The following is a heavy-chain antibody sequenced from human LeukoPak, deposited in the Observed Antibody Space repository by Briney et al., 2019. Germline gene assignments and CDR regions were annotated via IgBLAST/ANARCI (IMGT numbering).Heavy chain of an antibody. CDR2: IYYSGST. CDR3: ARTPSLLYSSGWYWVDY. Sequence: SETLSLTCTVSGGSISSYYWSWIRQPPGKGLEWIGYIYYSGSTNYNPSLKSRVTISVDTSKNQFSLKLSSVTAADTAVYYCARTPSLLYSSGWYWVDYWGQGTLVTVSS. CDR1: GGSISSYY. V-gene: IGHV4-59*01. D-gene: IGHD6-19*01. J-gene: IGHJ4*02.